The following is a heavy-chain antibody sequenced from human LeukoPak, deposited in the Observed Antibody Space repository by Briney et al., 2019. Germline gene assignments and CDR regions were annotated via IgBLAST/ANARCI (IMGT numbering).Heavy chain of an antibody. J-gene: IGHJ4*02. CDR2: IWYDGSNK. CDR1: GFTFSSYA. CDR3: ARDTTRRNYYFDY. D-gene: IGHD1-1*01. Sequence: GGSLRLSCAASGFTFSSYAMSWVRQAPGKGLEWVAVIWYDGSNKYYADSVKGRFTISRDNSKNTLYMQMKSLRAEDTAVYYCARDTTRRNYYFDYWGQGTLVTVSS. V-gene: IGHV3-33*08.